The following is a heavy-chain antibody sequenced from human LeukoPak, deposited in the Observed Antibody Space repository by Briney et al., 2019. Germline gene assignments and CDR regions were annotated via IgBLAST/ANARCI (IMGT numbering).Heavy chain of an antibody. V-gene: IGHV3-64*01. D-gene: IGHD1-26*01. CDR1: GFTFSSYA. J-gene: IGHJ3*02. CDR2: ISSNGGST. Sequence: GGSLRLSCAASGFTFSSYAMHWVRQAPGKGLEYVSAISSNGGSTYYGNSVKGRFTISRDNSKNTLYLQMGSLRAEDMAVYYCARALLGAPLPLGDAFDIWGQGTMVTVSS. CDR3: ARALLGAPLPLGDAFDI.